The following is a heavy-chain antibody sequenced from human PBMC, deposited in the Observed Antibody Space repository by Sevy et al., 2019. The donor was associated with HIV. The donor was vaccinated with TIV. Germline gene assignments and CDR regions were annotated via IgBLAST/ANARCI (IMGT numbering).Heavy chain of an antibody. D-gene: IGHD2-2*01. CDR3: ASFIVVVPAAIGPDV. CDR1: GFTFSSYA. V-gene: IGHV3-23*01. Sequence: GGSLRLSCAASGFTFSSYAMSWVRQAPGKGLEWVSGISGSGGSTYYADSVKGRFTISRDNSKNTLYLQMNSLRAEDTAVYYCASFIVVVPAAIGPDVWGQGTTVTVSS. J-gene: IGHJ6*02. CDR2: ISGSGGST.